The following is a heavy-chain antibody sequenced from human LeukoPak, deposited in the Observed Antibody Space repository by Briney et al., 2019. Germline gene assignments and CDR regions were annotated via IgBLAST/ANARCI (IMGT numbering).Heavy chain of an antibody. CDR2: ISSSGSTI. V-gene: IGHV3-48*03. CDR3: ARVASSGWYVIGCFDY. D-gene: IGHD6-19*01. Sequence: GGSLRLSCAASGFTFSSYEMNWVRQAPGKGLEWVSYISSSGSTIYYADSVKGRFTISRDNAKSSLYLQMNSLRAEDTAVYYCARVASSGWYVIGCFDYWGQGTLVTVSS. J-gene: IGHJ4*02. CDR1: GFTFSSYE.